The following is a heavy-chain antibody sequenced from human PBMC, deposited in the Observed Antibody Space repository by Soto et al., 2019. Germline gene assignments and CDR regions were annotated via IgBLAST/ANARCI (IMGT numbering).Heavy chain of an antibody. CDR1: GGSLWVSD. Sequence: SETLALTCAVYGGSLWVSDGAGIRQPPGKGLEWIGEINHSGSTNYNPSLKSRVTISVDTSKNQFSLKLSSVTAADTAVYYCARIRRYRSYYYDSSGYYTTFYFDYWGQGTLVTSPQ. J-gene: IGHJ4*02. V-gene: IGHV4-34*01. CDR2: INHSGST. CDR3: ARIRRYRSYYYDSSGYYTTFYFDY. D-gene: IGHD3-22*01.